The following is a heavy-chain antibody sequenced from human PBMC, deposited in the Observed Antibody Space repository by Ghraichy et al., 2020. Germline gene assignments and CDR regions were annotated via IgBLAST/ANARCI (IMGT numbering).Heavy chain of an antibody. Sequence: GESLNISCAASGFTFSSYSMNWVRQAPGKGLEWVSSISSSSSYIYFADSVKGRFTISRDNAKNSLYLQMNSLRAEDTAVYYCARDSGSYYRAFDYWGQGTLVTVSS. D-gene: IGHD1-26*01. CDR1: GFTFSSYS. J-gene: IGHJ4*02. V-gene: IGHV3-21*01. CDR2: ISSSSSYI. CDR3: ARDSGSYYRAFDY.